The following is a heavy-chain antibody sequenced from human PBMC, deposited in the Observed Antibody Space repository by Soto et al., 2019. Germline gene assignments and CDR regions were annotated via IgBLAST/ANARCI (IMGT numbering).Heavy chain of an antibody. J-gene: IGHJ6*02. Sequence: KTSETLSLTCAVYGGSFSGYYWSWIRQPPGKGLEWIGEINHSGSTNYNPSLKSRVTISVDTSKNQFSLKLSSVTAADTAVYYCARSSGDDFFYYGMDVWGHGTTVTVSS. CDR1: GGSFSGYY. CDR2: INHSGST. D-gene: IGHD4-17*01. CDR3: ARSSGDDFFYYGMDV. V-gene: IGHV4-34*01.